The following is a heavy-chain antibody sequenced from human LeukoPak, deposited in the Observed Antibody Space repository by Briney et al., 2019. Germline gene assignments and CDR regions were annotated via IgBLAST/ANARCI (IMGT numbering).Heavy chain of an antibody. V-gene: IGHV3-30*18. CDR3: AKDGFDPTDWGYYGSGRHLDY. J-gene: IGHJ4*02. CDR1: GFTFSSYG. Sequence: PGRSLRLSCAASGFTFSSYGMHWVRQAPGKGLEWVAVISYDGSNKYYADSVKGRFTISRDNSKNTLYLQMNSLRAEDTAVYYCAKDGFDPTDWGYYGSGRHLDYWGQGTLVTVSS. D-gene: IGHD3-10*01. CDR2: ISYDGSNK.